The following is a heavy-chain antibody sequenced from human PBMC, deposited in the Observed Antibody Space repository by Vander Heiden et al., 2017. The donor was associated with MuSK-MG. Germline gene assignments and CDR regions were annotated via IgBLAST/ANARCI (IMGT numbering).Heavy chain of an antibody. J-gene: IGHJ6*02. CDR3: AKDMSTLVGSELDV. D-gene: IGHD2-8*02. Sequence: EVQLVASGGGLVQPGGSLRLSCAASGFTFDYYAMNWVRQAPGKGLEWVAGISYNRGSLGYADSVKGRFTISRDNAKNSLYLQMNSLRADDTALYYCAKDMSTLVGSELDVWGQGTTVTISS. CDR2: ISYNRGSL. V-gene: IGHV3-9*01. CDR1: GFTFDYYA.